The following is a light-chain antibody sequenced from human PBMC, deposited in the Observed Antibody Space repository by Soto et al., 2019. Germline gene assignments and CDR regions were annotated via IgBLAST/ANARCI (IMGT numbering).Light chain of an antibody. CDR1: QSVSNVY. Sequence: EIVLTQSPGTLSLSPGERATLSCRASQSVSNVYLAWYQQKPGQAPRLLIYDTSNRDTVIPDRFSGSGSGTDFTLTISRLEPEDFAVYYCQQSGSSPRTFGQGTKLEIK. CDR2: DTS. V-gene: IGKV3-20*01. CDR3: QQSGSSPRT. J-gene: IGKJ2*01.